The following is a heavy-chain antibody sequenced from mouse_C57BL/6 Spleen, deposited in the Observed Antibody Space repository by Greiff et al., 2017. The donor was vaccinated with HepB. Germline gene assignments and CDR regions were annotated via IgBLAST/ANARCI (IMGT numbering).Heavy chain of an antibody. Sequence: QVQLQQPGAELVMPGASVKLSCEASGYTFTSYWMHWVKQRPGQGLEWIGEIDPSDSYTNYNQKFKGKSTLTVDKSSSTAYMQLSSLTSEDSAVYYCARYAMDYWGQGTSVTVSS. CDR1: GYTFTSYW. V-gene: IGHV1-69*01. J-gene: IGHJ4*01. CDR2: IDPSDSYT. CDR3: ARYAMDY.